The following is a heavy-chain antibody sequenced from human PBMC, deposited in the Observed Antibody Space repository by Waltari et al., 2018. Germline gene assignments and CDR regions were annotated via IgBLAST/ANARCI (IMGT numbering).Heavy chain of an antibody. D-gene: IGHD2-15*01. CDR3: ARVGCSGDPCLDY. CDR2: ISSRSSYK. CDR1: GFSFSDYN. J-gene: IGHJ4*02. Sequence: EVQLVESGGGLVKPGGSLRISCAASGFSFSDYNMNWVRQATGKGVGWVSSISSRSSYKYYAGSLKGRFTISRDNAKNSVYLQMNSLRAEDTGVYYCARVGCSGDPCLDYWGQGTLVTVSS. V-gene: IGHV3-21*02.